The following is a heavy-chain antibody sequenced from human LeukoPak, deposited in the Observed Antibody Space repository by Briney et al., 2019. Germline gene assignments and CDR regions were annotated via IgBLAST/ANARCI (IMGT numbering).Heavy chain of an antibody. Sequence: QPGRSLRLSCAASGFSVNTNYMTWVRQAPGKGLEWVSVLYSGGGAYYADSVKDRFTISRDYSQNTLLLQMNSLRAEDTALYYCARDKTSDDIVEDAFDIWGQGTMVAVSS. CDR1: GFSVNTNY. J-gene: IGHJ3*02. D-gene: IGHD2-15*01. CDR2: LYSGGGA. V-gene: IGHV3-66*01. CDR3: ARDKTSDDIVEDAFDI.